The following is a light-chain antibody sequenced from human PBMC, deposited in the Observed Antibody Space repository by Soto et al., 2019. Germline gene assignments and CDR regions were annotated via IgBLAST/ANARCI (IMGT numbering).Light chain of an antibody. V-gene: IGKV3-11*01. CDR2: DAS. J-gene: IGKJ2*01. CDR3: QQRSNWPPDT. CDR1: QSVSSY. Sequence: EIVLTQSPATLSLSPGERATLSCRASQSVSSYLAWYQQKPGQAPRLLIYDASNRATGIPARFNGSGSGTDFTLTISSLEPEDFAVYYCQQRSNWPPDTFGQGTKLEIK.